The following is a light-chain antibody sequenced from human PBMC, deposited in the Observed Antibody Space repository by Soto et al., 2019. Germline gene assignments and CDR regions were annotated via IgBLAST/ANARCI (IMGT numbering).Light chain of an antibody. J-gene: IGLJ2*01. CDR1: SSDVGSYNL. Sequence: QSALTQPASVSGSPGQSITISCTGTSSDVGSYNLVSWYQQHPGKAPKLMIYEGSKRPSGVSNRFSGSKSGNTASLTISGLQAEDEADDYCCSYAGSSLVFGGGTKVTVL. CDR3: CSYAGSSLV. V-gene: IGLV2-23*01. CDR2: EGS.